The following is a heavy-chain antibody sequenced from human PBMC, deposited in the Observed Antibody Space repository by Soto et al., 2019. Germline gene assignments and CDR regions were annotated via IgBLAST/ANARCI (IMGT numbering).Heavy chain of an antibody. V-gene: IGHV4-30-4*01. CDR2: IYTSATT. CDR1: GDSISNLDYF. J-gene: IGHJ5*01. Sequence: SETLSLTCSVSGDSISNLDYFWAWIRQPPGQALEYIGYIYTSATTYYNPSFDSRVAISVDTSTSQFSLNVTSVTAADTAVYFCARGRYCLTGRCFPNWFDSWGQGALVTVSS. CDR3: ARGRYCLTGRCFPNWFDS. D-gene: IGHD7-27*01.